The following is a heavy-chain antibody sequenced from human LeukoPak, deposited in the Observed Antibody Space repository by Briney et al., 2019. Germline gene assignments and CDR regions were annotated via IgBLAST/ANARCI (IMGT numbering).Heavy chain of an antibody. CDR1: GYTLTGYY. D-gene: IGHD3-16*02. J-gene: IGHJ5*02. CDR2: MNPNSGGT. Sequence: ASEKVSCKASGYTLTGYYMHWVRQAPGQGLEWMGWMNPNSGGTKYAQKFQGRVTMTRDTSISTAYMELSRLRSDDTAMYYCARDKLGLGELSLYDQWGQGTLVTVFS. CDR3: ARDKLGLGELSLYDQ. V-gene: IGHV1-2*02.